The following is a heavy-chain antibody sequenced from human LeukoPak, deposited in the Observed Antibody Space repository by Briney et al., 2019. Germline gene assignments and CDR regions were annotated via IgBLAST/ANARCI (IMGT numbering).Heavy chain of an antibody. CDR2: INHSGST. CDR1: GGSFSGYY. V-gene: IGHV4-34*01. D-gene: IGHD6-6*01. CDR3: ARDASIAAQDY. Sequence: PSETLSLTCAVYGGSFSGYYWSWIRQPPGKGLEWIGEINHSGSTNYNPSLKSRVTTSVDTSKNQFSLKLSSVTAADTAVYYCARDASIAAQDYWGQGTLVTVSS. J-gene: IGHJ4*02.